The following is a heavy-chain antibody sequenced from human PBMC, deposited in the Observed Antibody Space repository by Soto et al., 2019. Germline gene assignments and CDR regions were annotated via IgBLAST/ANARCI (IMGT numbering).Heavy chain of an antibody. D-gene: IGHD3-22*01. V-gene: IGHV4-39*01. J-gene: IGHJ3*01. Sequence: SGTLSLTCSVSGGSVTNINYFWAWIRQSPGKGLEWIANIYYTGTTFYNPSLRSRVSMTIDASKNRFSLNLSSVTASDTALYYCARHEYVSSSYDLLDVWGRGTMVTVSS. CDR3: ARHEYVSSSYDLLDV. CDR2: IYYTGTT. CDR1: GGSVTNINYF.